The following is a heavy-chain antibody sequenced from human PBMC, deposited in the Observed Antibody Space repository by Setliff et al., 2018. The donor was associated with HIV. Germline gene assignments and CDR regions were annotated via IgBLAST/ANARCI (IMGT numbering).Heavy chain of an antibody. J-gene: IGHJ4*02. CDR2: IIPILGIA. Sequence: SVKVSCKASGGTFSSYAISWVRQAPGQGLEWMGGIIPILGIANYAQKFQGRVTITTDESTSTAYMELSSLRSEDTAVYYCARGSHRVEYYDSSGYPAYWGQGTLVTVSS. D-gene: IGHD3-22*01. V-gene: IGHV1-69*10. CDR1: GGTFSSYA. CDR3: ARGSHRVEYYDSSGYPAY.